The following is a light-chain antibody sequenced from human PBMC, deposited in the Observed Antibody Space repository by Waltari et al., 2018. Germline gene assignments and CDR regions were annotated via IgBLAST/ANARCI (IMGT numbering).Light chain of an antibody. Sequence: RARQSVSSRRLAWYQQKPGQAPTLLIYCAACRANGIPDRCSGSGSATDFTLTTASLQPEDFAMYYCQQYVNSAPITFGQGTRLEIK. CDR3: QQYVNSAPIT. V-gene: IGKV3-20*01. CDR1: QSVSSRR. CDR2: CAA. J-gene: IGKJ5*01.